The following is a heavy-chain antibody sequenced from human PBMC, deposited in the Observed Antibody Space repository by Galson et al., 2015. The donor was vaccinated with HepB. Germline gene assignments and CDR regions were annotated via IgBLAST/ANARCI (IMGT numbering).Heavy chain of an antibody. V-gene: IGHV3-7*01. CDR3: YDGHYSGR. J-gene: IGHJ4*02. D-gene: IGHD4-17*01. CDR2: MKQDGGEK. Sequence: SLRLSCAASGFTFHNYWMNWVRHTPGKGLEWVASMKQDGGEKHYLDAVRGRFTMSGDAATNLLLLQMNSLRAEDTAVYHCYDGHYSGRWGRGTQVTVSS. CDR1: GFTFHNYW.